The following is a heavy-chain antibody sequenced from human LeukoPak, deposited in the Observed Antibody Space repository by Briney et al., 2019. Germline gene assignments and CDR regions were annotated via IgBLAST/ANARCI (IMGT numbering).Heavy chain of an antibody. V-gene: IGHV1-2*02. CDR1: GYTFTFYY. CDR2: IFPNNGNT. Sequence: ASVKVSCKASGYTFTFYYIHWVRQAPGQGLEWMGWIFPNNGNTKYAQKFQGRLTMTRDTSISTAYMELTRLRSDETAVYYCATGLGVLDPEGNSWGQGTLVTVSS. D-gene: IGHD3/OR15-3a*01. CDR3: ATGLGVLDPEGNS. J-gene: IGHJ4*02.